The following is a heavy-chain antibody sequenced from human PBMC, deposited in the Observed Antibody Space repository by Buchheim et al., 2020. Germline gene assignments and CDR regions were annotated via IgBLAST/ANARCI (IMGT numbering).Heavy chain of an antibody. CDR2: INHSGST. CDR1: GGSFSGYY. CDR3: ARDDYYGPGSSPFDY. V-gene: IGHV4-34*01. J-gene: IGHJ4*02. D-gene: IGHD3-10*01. Sequence: QVQLQQWGAGLLKPSETLSLTCAVYGGSFSGYYWSWIRQPPGKGLEWIGEINHSGSTNYNPSLKSRVTISVDTSKNQFSLKLSSVTAADTAVYYCARDDYYGPGSSPFDYWGQGTL.